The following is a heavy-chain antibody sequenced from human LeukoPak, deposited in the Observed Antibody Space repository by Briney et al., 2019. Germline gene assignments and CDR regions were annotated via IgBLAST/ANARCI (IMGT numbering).Heavy chain of an antibody. Sequence: SGGSLRLSYAPSGFTFSSYAMSWVRQPPGKGLEWVAVIRGGGSGTYYADSVRGRFTISRDNSKNTVYLQMNSLRAEDTAIYYCAKAVGSSGYFSRDAFDIWGQGTMVTVSS. J-gene: IGHJ3*02. CDR3: AKAVGSSGYFSRDAFDI. CDR2: IRGGGSGT. CDR1: GFTFSSYA. V-gene: IGHV3-23*01. D-gene: IGHD3-22*01.